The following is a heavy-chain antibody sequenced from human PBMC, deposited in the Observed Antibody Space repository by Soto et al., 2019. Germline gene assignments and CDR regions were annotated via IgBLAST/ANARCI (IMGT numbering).Heavy chain of an antibody. J-gene: IGHJ4*02. CDR2: IYYSGST. CDR1: GGSISSGGYY. D-gene: IGHD3-22*01. V-gene: IGHV4-31*03. CDR3: AREGGTDHSYDSSGYYYFDY. Sequence: LSLTCTVSGGSISSGGYYWSWIRQHPGKGLEWIGYIYYSGSTYYNPSLKSRVTIPVDTSKNQFSLKLSSVTAADTAVYYCAREGGTDHSYDSSGYYYFDYWGQGTLVTVSS.